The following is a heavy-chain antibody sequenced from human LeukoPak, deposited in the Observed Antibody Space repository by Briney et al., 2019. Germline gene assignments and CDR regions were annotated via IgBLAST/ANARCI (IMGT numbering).Heavy chain of an antibody. D-gene: IGHD5-18*01. Sequence: AGSLTLSCAASGFTFSSYGMHWVRQAPGRGLEWVAVISYDGSNKYYADSVKGRFTISRDNSKNTLYLQMNSLRAEDTAVYYCAKVSPWIQLWFHFDYWGQGTLVTVSS. CDR3: AKVSPWIQLWFHFDY. J-gene: IGHJ4*02. CDR1: GFTFSSYG. V-gene: IGHV3-30*18. CDR2: ISYDGSNK.